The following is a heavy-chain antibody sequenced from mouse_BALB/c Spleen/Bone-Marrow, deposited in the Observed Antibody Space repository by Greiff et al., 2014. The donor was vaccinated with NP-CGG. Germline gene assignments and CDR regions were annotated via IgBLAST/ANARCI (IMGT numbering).Heavy chain of an antibody. J-gene: IGHJ2*01. V-gene: IGHV3-8*02. CDR3: ARTHYYGWFDY. CDR2: ISYSGGT. CDR1: GDSITSGY. Sequence: VQLQQSGPSLVKPSRTLSLTCSVTGDSITSGYWNWIRKFPGNKLEYMGFISYSGGTYYNPSLRSRISITRDTSKNQYYLHLNSVTTEDTATYYCARTHYYGWFDYWGQGTTLTVSS. D-gene: IGHD1-2*01.